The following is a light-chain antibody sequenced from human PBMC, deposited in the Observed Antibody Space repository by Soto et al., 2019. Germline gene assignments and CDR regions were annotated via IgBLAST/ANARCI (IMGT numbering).Light chain of an antibody. Sequence: QSELTQPASVSGSPGQSITISCTGTSSDVGGYNYVSWYQQHPGKAPNLMIYDVNNRPSGVSNRFSGSKSGSTASLTISGLQAEDEADYYCSSYTNSIYVFGTGTKVTVL. CDR3: SSYTNSIYV. CDR2: DVN. J-gene: IGLJ1*01. V-gene: IGLV2-14*01. CDR1: SSDVGGYNY.